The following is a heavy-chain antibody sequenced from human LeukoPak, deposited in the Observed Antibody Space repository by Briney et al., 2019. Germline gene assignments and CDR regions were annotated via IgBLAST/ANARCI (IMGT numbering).Heavy chain of an antibody. D-gene: IGHD3-10*01. CDR3: XXXXXXGSYYSKGNWFDP. J-gene: IGHJ5*02. CDR2: INHSGST. CDR1: GGSFSGYY. Sequence: PSETLSLTCAVYGGSFSGYYWSWIRQPPGKGLEWIGEINHSGSTNCNPSLKSRVTISVDTSKNQFSLKLSSVTAADTAVYYCXXXXXXGSYYSKGNWFDPWGQGTLVTVSS. V-gene: IGHV4-34*01.